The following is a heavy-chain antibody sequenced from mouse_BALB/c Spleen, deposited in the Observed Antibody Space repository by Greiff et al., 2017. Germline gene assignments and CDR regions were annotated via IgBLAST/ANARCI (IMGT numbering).Heavy chain of an antibody. CDR3: ASSYGKPAWFAY. V-gene: IGHV1S29*02. J-gene: IGHJ3*01. CDR1: GYTFTDYN. CDR2: IYPYNGGT. D-gene: IGHD2-10*02. Sequence: VNVKQSGPELVKPGASVKISCKASGYTFTDYNMHWVKQSHGRSLEGIGYIYPYNGGTGYNQKFKSKATLTVDNSSRTAYMELRSLTAEDSAVYYYASSYGKPAWFAYWGEGTLVTVAA.